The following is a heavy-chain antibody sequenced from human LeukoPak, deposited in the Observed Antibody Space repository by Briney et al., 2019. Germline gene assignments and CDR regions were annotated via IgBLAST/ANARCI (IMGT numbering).Heavy chain of an antibody. D-gene: IGHD3-10*01. J-gene: IGHJ4*02. Sequence: PSETLSLTRTVSGYSISSGYYWGWIRQPPGKGLEWIGSIYHSGSTYYNPSLKSRVTISVDTSKNQFSLKLSSVTAADTAVYYCARVWVAGGSGTNDYFDYWGQGTLVTVSS. CDR3: ARVWVAGGSGTNDYFDY. CDR1: GYSISSGYY. V-gene: IGHV4-38-2*02. CDR2: IYHSGST.